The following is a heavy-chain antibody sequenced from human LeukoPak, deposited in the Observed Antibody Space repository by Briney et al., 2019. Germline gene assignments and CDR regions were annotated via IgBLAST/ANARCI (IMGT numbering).Heavy chain of an antibody. D-gene: IGHD3-9*01. CDR3: ARGYDILTGYLDY. CDR2: IYYSGST. V-gene: IGHV4-59*01. J-gene: IGHJ4*02. Sequence: PSETLSLTCTVSGGSISSYYWSWIRQPPRKGLEWIGYIYYSGSTNYNPSLKSRVTISVDTSKNQFSLKLSSVTAADTAVYYCARGYDILTGYLDYWGQGTLVTVSS. CDR1: GGSISSYY.